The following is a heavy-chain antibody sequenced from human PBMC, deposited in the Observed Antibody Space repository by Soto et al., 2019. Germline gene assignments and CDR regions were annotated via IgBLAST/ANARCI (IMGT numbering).Heavy chain of an antibody. CDR2: ISGSGGST. CDR1: GFTFSSYA. CDR3: ASPRVDTAMVTWSDLGYYYYGMDV. D-gene: IGHD5-18*01. J-gene: IGHJ6*02. Sequence: GGSLRLSCAASGFTFSSYAMSWVRQAPGKGLEWASAISGSGGSTYYADSVKGRFTISRDNSKNTLYLQMNSLGAEDTAVYYCASPRVDTAMVTWSDLGYYYYGMDVWGQGTTVTVSS. V-gene: IGHV3-23*01.